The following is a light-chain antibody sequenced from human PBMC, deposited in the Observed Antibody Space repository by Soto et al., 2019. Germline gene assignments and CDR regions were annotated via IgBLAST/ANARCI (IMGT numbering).Light chain of an antibody. CDR1: SSDVGGYKY. CDR2: EVS. V-gene: IGLV2-14*01. Sequence: QSVLTQPASVSGSPGQSITISCTGTSSDVGGYKYVSWYQQHPDKAPKLIIFEVSNRPSGISSRFSGSKSGNTASLTISGLQAEDEADYYCSSYSFTTSLYVFGTGTQLTVL. J-gene: IGLJ6*01. CDR3: SSYSFTTSLYV.